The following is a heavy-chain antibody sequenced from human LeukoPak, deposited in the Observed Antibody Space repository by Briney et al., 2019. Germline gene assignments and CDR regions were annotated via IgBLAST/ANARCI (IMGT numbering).Heavy chain of an antibody. CDR1: GFTFSSYW. Sequence: GGSLRLSCAASGFTFSSYWMSWVRQAPGKGLEWVANIKQDGSEKYYVDSVKGRFTISRDNAKNSLYLQMNSLRAEDTAVYYYARESPQSPGIAAAAWFDPWGQGALVTVSS. J-gene: IGHJ5*02. V-gene: IGHV3-7*01. CDR2: IKQDGSEK. CDR3: ARESPQSPGIAAAAWFDP. D-gene: IGHD6-13*01.